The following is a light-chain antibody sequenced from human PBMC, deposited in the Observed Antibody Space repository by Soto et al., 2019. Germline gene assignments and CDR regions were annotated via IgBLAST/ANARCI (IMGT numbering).Light chain of an antibody. CDR1: QSLSNN. Sequence: EIVLTQSPGTLSLSPGERATLSCRASQSLSNNIYLAWYQQKPGQAPRLLMYGASTRATGIPVRFRGSGSGTEFTLTISSLQSEDFAVYYCQQRSNWPPLITVGQGTRLEI. J-gene: IGKJ5*01. V-gene: IGKV3-15*01. CDR2: GAS. CDR3: QQRSNWPPLIT.